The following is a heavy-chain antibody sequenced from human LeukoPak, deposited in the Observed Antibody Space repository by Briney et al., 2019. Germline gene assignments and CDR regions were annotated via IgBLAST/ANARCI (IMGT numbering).Heavy chain of an antibody. CDR1: GGSISNYY. V-gene: IGHV4-4*07. CDR2: IYPSGST. J-gene: IGHJ4*02. D-gene: IGHD3-3*01. CDR3: ARENDFWSGYYSFDY. Sequence: SETLSLTCPVSGGSISNYYWSWIRQPAGKGLEWIGRIYPSGSTNYNPSLKSRVTISVDTSKNQFSLKLSSVTAADTAVYYCARENDFWSGYYSFDYWGQGTLVTVSS.